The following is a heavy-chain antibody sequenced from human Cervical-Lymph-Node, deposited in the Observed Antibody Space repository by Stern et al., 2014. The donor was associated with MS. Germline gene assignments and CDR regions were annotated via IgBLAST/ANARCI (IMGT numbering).Heavy chain of an antibody. J-gene: IGHJ4*02. D-gene: IGHD1-26*01. V-gene: IGHV4-39*01. Sequence: QLVESGPGLVKPSETLSLTCTVSGGSITSSSYYWGWIRQPPGRGLEYIGTVYYTGSTFYDPSLKSRVTISADTSKNQIAPTLPSVTAADTAVYYCVRPDIMGTIWNWGQGTLVTVSS. CDR2: VYYTGST. CDR1: GGSITSSSYY. CDR3: VRPDIMGTIWN.